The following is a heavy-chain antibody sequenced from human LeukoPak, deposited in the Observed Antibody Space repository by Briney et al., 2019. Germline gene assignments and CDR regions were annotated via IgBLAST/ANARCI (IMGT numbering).Heavy chain of an antibody. CDR1: RYTFTGYY. V-gene: IGHV1-2*02. D-gene: IGHD3-10*01. J-gene: IGHJ3*02. CDR3: ARNIWFGESADAFDI. CDR2: INPKRGDT. Sequence: ASVKVSCKASRYTFTGYYMHWVRQAPGQGLEWMGWINPKRGDTNYAQKFQGRVTMTRDTSISTVYMELSRPTSDDTAVYYCARNIWFGESADAFDIWGQGTMVTVSS.